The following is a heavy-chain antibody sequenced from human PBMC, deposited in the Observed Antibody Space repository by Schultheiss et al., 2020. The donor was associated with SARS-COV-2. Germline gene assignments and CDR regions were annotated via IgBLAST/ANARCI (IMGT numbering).Heavy chain of an antibody. CDR3: ARGSIAARRKHGAYYYYYYGMDV. V-gene: IGHV3-NL1*01. CDR2: IYSGGST. CDR1: GYTFTSYG. Sequence: SCKASGYTFTSYGMHWVRQAPGKGLEWVAVIYSGGSTYYADSVKGRFTISRDNSKNTLYLQMNSLRDEDTAVYYCARGSIAARRKHGAYYYYYYGMDVWGQGTTVTVSS. D-gene: IGHD6-6*01. J-gene: IGHJ6*02.